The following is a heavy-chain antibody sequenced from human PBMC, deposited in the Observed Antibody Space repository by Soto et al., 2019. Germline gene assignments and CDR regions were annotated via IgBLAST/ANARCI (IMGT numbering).Heavy chain of an antibody. CDR2: IYYSGST. CDR3: ARLEGIAAAVDWFDP. D-gene: IGHD6-13*01. Sequence: KHSDTLSLTCTVSGGSISSYYWSWIRQPPGKGLEWIGCIYYSGSTNYNPSLKSRVTISVDTSKNQFSLKLSSVTAADTAVYYCARLEGIAAAVDWFDPWGQGTLVTVSS. V-gene: IGHV4-59*08. CDR1: GGSISSYY. J-gene: IGHJ5*02.